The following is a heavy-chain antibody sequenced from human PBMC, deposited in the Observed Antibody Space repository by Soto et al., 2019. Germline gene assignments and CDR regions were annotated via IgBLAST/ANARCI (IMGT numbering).Heavy chain of an antibody. D-gene: IGHD3-16*01. J-gene: IGHJ4*02. CDR1: GFTFSSYG. V-gene: IGHV3-30*18. CDR2: ISYDGSNK. Sequence: QVQLVESGGGVVQPGRSLRLSCAASGFTFSSYGMHWVRQAPGKGLEWVAVISYDGSNKYYADSVKGRFTISRDNSKNTLYLEMNRLRAEDTAVYYCGNRGAGAGGGGFDYWGQGTLVTVSS. CDR3: GNRGAGAGGGGFDY.